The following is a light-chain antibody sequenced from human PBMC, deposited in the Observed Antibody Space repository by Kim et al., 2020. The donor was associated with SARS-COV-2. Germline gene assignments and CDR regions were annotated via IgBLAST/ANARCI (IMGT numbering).Light chain of an antibody. V-gene: IGKV3-20*01. CDR2: GAS. CDR3: QQYGNSPST. CDR1: QSVSTA. Sequence: PPGERATRACRASQSVSTALAWYQQKPGQAPRLLIHGASSRTNGIPDRVSGSGSGTDFTLTISRLEPEDFAVYYCQQYGNSPSTFGQGTRLEIK. J-gene: IGKJ5*01.